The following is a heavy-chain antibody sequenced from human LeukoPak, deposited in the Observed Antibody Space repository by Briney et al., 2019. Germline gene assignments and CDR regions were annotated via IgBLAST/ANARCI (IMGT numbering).Heavy chain of an antibody. CDR2: IIPIFGTA. CDR3: ASTRYYYGSGSYGPFDP. D-gene: IGHD3-10*01. Sequence: ASVKVSCKASGGTFSIYATSWVRQAPGQGLEWMGGIIPIFGTANYAQKFQGRVTITADESTSTAYMELSSLRSEDTAVYYCASTRYYYGSGSYGPFDPWGQGTLVTVSS. V-gene: IGHV1-69*13. J-gene: IGHJ5*02. CDR1: GGTFSIYA.